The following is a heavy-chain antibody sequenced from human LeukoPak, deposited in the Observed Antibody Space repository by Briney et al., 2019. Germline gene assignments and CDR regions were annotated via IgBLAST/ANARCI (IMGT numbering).Heavy chain of an antibody. CDR3: ARLPYYDFWSSYYPKYNWFDP. V-gene: IGHV4-34*01. CDR1: GGSFSGYY. D-gene: IGHD3-3*01. Sequence: MASETLSLTCAVYGGSFSGYYWSWIRQPPGKGLEWIGEINHSGSTNYNPSLKSRVTISVDTSKNQFSLKLSSVTAADTAVYYCARLPYYDFWSSYYPKYNWFDPRGQGTLVTVSS. CDR2: INHSGST. J-gene: IGHJ5*02.